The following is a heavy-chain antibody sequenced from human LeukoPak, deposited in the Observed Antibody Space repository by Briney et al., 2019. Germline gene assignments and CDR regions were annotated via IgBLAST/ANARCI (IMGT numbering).Heavy chain of an antibody. J-gene: IGHJ3*02. D-gene: IGHD3/OR15-3a*01. CDR1: GFTFSSYW. Sequence: AGGSLRLSCAASGFTFSSYWMHWVRQVPGKGLVWVSRINADGSSTNYADSVKGRFSISRDNAKNTLYLQMNSLRAEDTAVYYGTSDSIYGLVDAFDIWGQGTMVTVSS. CDR2: INADGSST. CDR3: TSDSIYGLVDAFDI. V-gene: IGHV3-74*01.